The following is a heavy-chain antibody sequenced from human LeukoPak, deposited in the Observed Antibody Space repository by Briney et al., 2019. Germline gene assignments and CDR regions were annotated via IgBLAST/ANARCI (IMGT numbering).Heavy chain of an antibody. D-gene: IGHD1-20*01. J-gene: IGHJ4*02. Sequence: GESLKISCKGSGYSFTSYWIGWVRQMPGKGLEWMGIIYPGDSDTRYSPSFQGQVTISADESISTAYLQRSSLKASDTAMYYCARAITGTDRLVDYWGQGTLVTVSS. CDR1: GYSFTSYW. CDR3: ARAITGTDRLVDY. V-gene: IGHV5-51*01. CDR2: IYPGDSDT.